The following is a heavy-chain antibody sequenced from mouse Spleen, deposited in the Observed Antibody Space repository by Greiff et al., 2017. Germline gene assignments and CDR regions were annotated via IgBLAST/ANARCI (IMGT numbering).Heavy chain of an antibody. CDR1: GFTFSDYG. CDR3: ARQGVLYAMDY. V-gene: IGHV5-17*01. Sequence: DVMLVESGGGLVKPGGSLKLSCAASGFTFSDYGMHWVRQAPEKGLEWVAYISSGSSTIYYADTVKGRFTISRDNAKNTLFLQMTSLRSEDTAMYYCARQGVLYAMDYWGQGTSVTVSS. CDR2: ISSGSSTI. J-gene: IGHJ4*01.